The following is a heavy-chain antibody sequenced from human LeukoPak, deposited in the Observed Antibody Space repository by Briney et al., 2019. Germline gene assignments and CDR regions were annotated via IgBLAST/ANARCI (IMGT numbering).Heavy chain of an antibody. CDR3: ARDGSSSSPLDY. J-gene: IGHJ4*02. CDR1: GFTSSSYS. CDR2: VSGSGGST. Sequence: GGSLRLSCAASGFTSSSYSMTWVRQAPGKGLEWVSAVSGSGGSTYYADSVKGRFTISRDNSKNTLYLQMNSLRAEDTAVYYCARDGSSSSPLDYWGQGTLVTVSS. D-gene: IGHD6-6*01. V-gene: IGHV3-23*01.